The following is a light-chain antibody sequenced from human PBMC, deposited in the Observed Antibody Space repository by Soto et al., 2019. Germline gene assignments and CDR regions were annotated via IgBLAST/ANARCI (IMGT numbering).Light chain of an antibody. V-gene: IGKV1-39*01. CDR2: AAS. J-gene: IGKJ2*01. CDR1: RSIGRF. CDR3: QQSYSTPQT. Sequence: DIQLTQSPSSLSASVGDRVTVTCRASRSIGRFLNWLQQAPGRGPKLLIYAASSLPSGVPSRFSGNGSGTDFTLTISSLQPEDFATYYCQQSYSTPQTFGQGTNLEIK.